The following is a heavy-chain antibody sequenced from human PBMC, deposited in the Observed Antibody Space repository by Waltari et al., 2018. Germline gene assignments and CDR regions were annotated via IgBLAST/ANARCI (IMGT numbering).Heavy chain of an antibody. CDR2: ISSSRSYI. V-gene: IGHV3-21*01. Sequence: EVQLVESGGGLVKPGGSLRLSCAASGFTFSSYSMNWVRQAPGKGLEWVSTISSSRSYIYYADSVKGRFTISRDNAKNSLYLQMNSLRAEDTAVYYCARMGRRSLVSYMDVWGKGTTVTVSS. D-gene: IGHD2-21*01. CDR1: GFTFSSYS. J-gene: IGHJ6*03. CDR3: ARMGRRSLVSYMDV.